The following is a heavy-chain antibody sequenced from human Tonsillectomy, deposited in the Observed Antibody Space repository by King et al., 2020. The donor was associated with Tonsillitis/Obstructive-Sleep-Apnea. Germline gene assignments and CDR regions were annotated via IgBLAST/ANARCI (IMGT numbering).Heavy chain of an antibody. V-gene: IGHV3-48*02. J-gene: IGHJ4*02. CDR2: IDDSSSTT. CDR3: ARRLDS. CDR1: GFXXSSHN. Sequence: VQLVESGGGLVQPGGSLXLSXXASGFXXSSHNMNWVRQAPGKGLEWISFIDDSSSTTYYADSVKGRFTISRDNAKNSLYLQMNSLRDEDTAVYYCARRLDSXXQGXLXTVSS.